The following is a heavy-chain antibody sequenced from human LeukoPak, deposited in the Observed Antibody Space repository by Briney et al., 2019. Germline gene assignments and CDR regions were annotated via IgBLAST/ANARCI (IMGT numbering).Heavy chain of an antibody. J-gene: IGHJ6*03. CDR1: GFTFSDYY. CDR2: SRNKAKSYAR. CDR3: VRGCGSSSCDDNYYYYMDV. V-gene: IGHV3-72*01. D-gene: IGHD2-2*01. Sequence: GGSLRLSCAVSGFTFSDYYIDWVRQAPGKGLEWVGHSRNKAKSYAREYAASVKGRFTISREDSENSLYLQMNSLKIEDTAMYYCVRGCGSSSCDDNYYYYMDVWGKGTTVTVSS.